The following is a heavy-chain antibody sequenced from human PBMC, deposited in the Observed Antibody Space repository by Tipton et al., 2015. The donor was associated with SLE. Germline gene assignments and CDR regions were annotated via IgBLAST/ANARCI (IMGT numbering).Heavy chain of an antibody. CDR1: GFTFNRHW. CDR2: ISVDGSRT. CDR3: ARDMVEARAFDI. V-gene: IGHV3-74*03. D-gene: IGHD4/OR15-4a*01. J-gene: IGHJ3*02. Sequence: GSLRLSCEASGFTFNRHWMHWVRQAPGKGLVWVSRISVDGSRTTYADSVKGRFTISRDNAKNSLYLQMNSLRVEDTAVYYWARDMVEARAFDIWGRGTMVSVSS.